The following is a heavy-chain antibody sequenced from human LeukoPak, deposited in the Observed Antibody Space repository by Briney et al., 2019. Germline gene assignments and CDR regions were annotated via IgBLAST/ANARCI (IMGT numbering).Heavy chain of an antibody. J-gene: IGHJ4*02. CDR3: AKDGNHCSSTSCYFFFDY. Sequence: GGSLRLSCAASGFTFSTYWMSWVRQAPGKGLEWVANIKQDGSEESYVDSVKGRFTISRDNAKNSLYLQMNSLRAEDTAVYYCAKDGNHCSSTSCYFFFDYWGQGTLVTVSS. CDR1: GFTFSTYW. D-gene: IGHD2-2*01. V-gene: IGHV3-7*03. CDR2: IKQDGSEE.